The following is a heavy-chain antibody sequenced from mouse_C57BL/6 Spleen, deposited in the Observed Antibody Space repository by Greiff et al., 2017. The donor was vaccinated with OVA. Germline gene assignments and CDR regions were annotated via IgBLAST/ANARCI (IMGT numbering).Heavy chain of an antibody. J-gene: IGHJ1*03. CDR3: ARSGYYGSSSYWYFDV. D-gene: IGHD1-1*01. Sequence: QVQLQQPGTELVKPGASVKLSCKASGYTFTSYWMHWVKQRPGQGLEWIGNINPSNGGTNYNEKFKSKATLTVDKSSSTAYMQLSSLTSEDSAVYYCARSGYYGSSSYWYFDVRGTGTTVTVSS. V-gene: IGHV1-53*01. CDR1: GYTFTSYW. CDR2: INPSNGGT.